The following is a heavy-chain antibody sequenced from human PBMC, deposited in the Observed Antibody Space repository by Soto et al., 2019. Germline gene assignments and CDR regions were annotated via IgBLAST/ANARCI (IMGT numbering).Heavy chain of an antibody. D-gene: IGHD6-6*01. CDR2: ISAYNGNT. Sequence: VASVKVSCKASGYTFTSYGISWVRQAPGQGLEWMGWISAYNGNTNYAQKLQGRVTMTTDTSTSTAYMELRSLRSDDTAVYYCALEFGEHSSSSGMDVRAQRTTDTGSS. J-gene: IGHJ6*02. CDR1: GYTFTSYG. V-gene: IGHV1-18*01. CDR3: ALEFGEHSSSSGMDV.